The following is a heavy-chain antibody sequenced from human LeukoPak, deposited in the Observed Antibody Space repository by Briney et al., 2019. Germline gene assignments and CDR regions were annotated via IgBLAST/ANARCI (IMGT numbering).Heavy chain of an antibody. D-gene: IGHD6-19*01. V-gene: IGHV3-23*01. J-gene: IGHJ4*02. Sequence: GGSLXLSCAASGFTFSSYGMSWVRQAPGKGLEGVSAISGSGGSTYYADSVKGRFTISRDNSKNTLYLQMNSLRDEDTAEYYCAKTRDSSGWYEVYFDYWGQGTLVTVSS. CDR3: AKTRDSSGWYEVYFDY. CDR1: GFTFSSYG. CDR2: ISGSGGST.